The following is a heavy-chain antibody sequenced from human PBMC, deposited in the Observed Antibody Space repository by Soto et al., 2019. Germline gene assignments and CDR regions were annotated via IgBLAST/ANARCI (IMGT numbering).Heavy chain of an antibody. D-gene: IGHD3-3*01. Sequence: QVQLVQSGGEVKNPGASVKVSCKTSGYTFTTYGISWVRQAPGQALEWAGWISAYSGKTHYAQKFQGKVTITTGTATNTAYLGLRSLKSDDKAVYYCARDPDLWDHQYWGQGTLVTVSS. CDR1: GYTFTTYG. CDR2: ISAYSGKT. V-gene: IGHV1-18*01. CDR3: ARDPDLWDHQY. J-gene: IGHJ4*02.